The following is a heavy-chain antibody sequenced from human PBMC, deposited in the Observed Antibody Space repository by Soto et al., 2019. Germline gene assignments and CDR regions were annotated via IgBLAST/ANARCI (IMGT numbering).Heavy chain of an antibody. CDR2: INPSGGST. CDR1: GYTFSTYY. V-gene: IGHV1-46*01. J-gene: IGHJ4*02. D-gene: IGHD4-4*01. CDR3: ARYDYNGYYFDY. Sequence: ASVKVSCKASGYTFSTYYMHWVRQAPGQGYEWMGIINPSGGSTTYAQKFQGRVTMTRDTSTTTVYMELSSLKTEDTAVYYCARYDYNGYYFDYWGQGALVTVSS.